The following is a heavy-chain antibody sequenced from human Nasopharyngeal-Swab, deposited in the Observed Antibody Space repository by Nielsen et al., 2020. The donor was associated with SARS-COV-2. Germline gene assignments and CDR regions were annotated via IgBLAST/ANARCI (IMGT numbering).Heavy chain of an antibody. CDR3: ARDQGAAARWII. V-gene: IGHV1-2*06. D-gene: IGHD6-6*01. Sequence: ASVKVSCKASGYTLTGYYMHWVRQAPGQGLEWMGRINPNSGGTNYAQKFQGRVTMTRDTSISTAYMELSRLRSDDTAVYYCARDQGAAARWIIWGQGTLVTVSS. CDR1: GYTLTGYY. J-gene: IGHJ4*02. CDR2: INPNSGGT.